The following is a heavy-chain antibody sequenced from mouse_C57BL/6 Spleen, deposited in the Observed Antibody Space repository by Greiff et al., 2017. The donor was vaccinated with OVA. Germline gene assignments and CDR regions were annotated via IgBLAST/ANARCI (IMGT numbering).Heavy chain of an antibody. D-gene: IGHD4-1*01. Sequence: QVTLKESGPGILQSSQTLSLTCSFSGFSLSTSGMGVSWIRQPSGKGLEWLAHIYWDDDKRYNPSLKSRLTISKDTSRNQVFLKITSVDTADTATYYCARREENWDSFAYWGQGTLVTVSA. CDR2: IYWDDDK. CDR3: ARREENWDSFAY. V-gene: IGHV8-12*01. J-gene: IGHJ3*01. CDR1: GFSLSTSGMG.